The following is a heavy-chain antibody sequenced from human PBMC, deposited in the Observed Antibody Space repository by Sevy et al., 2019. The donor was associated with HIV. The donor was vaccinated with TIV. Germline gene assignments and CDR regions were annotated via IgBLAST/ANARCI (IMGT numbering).Heavy chain of an antibody. J-gene: IGHJ4*02. D-gene: IGHD3-22*01. Sequence: GGSLRLSCAASGFTFSDYYMSWIRQAPGKGLEWVSYISGSCSTIYYADSVKGRFTISRDNAKNSLYLQMNSLRAEDTAVYYCARGSYYYDSSGPRGGYWGQGTLVTVSS. CDR2: ISGSCSTI. CDR3: ARGSYYYDSSGPRGGY. CDR1: GFTFSDYY. V-gene: IGHV3-11*04.